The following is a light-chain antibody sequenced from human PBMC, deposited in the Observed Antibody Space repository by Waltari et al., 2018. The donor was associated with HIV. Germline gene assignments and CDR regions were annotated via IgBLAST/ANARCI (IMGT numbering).Light chain of an antibody. Sequence: DIQMTQSPSTLSASVGDRVTITCRASQSISSWLAWYQQKPGKAPKLLIYKASSLESGVPSRFSGSGSGTEFTLTISSLQPDDFATYYCQQYLGTWTFGQGTKVEIK. CDR2: KAS. CDR3: QQYLGTWT. V-gene: IGKV1-5*03. J-gene: IGKJ1*01. CDR1: QSISSW.